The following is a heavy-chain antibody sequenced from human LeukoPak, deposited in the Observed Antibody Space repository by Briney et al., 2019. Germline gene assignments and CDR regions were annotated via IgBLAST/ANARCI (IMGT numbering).Heavy chain of an antibody. V-gene: IGHV4-61*05. J-gene: IGHJ3*02. Sequence: PSETLSLTCTVSGGSISSSSYYWGWIRQPPGKGLEWIGYIYYSGSTNYNPSLKSRVTISVDTSKNQFSLKLSSVTAADTAVYYCARGEEMYSDAFDIWGQGTMVTVSS. CDR2: IYYSGST. D-gene: IGHD5-24*01. CDR3: ARGEEMYSDAFDI. CDR1: GGSISSSSYY.